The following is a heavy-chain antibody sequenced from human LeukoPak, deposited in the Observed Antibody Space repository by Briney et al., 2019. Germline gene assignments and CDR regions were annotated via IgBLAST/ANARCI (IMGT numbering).Heavy chain of an antibody. J-gene: IGHJ4*02. CDR3: ARKWHQVFDY. V-gene: IGHV4-4*07. Sequence: PSETLSLTCIVSRGSIKPYSWSWIRQPAGKGLEWIGHIYTRGSANYNPSLKSRVTMSVDTSKNQFSLRLSSVTAADTAIYYCARKWHQVFDYWGQGILVTVSS. CDR2: IYTRGSA. CDR1: RGSIKPYS. D-gene: IGHD5-12*01.